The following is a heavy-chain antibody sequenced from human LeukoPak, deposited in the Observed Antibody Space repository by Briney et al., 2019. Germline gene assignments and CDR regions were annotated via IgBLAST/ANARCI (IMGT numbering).Heavy chain of an antibody. Sequence: PSETLSLTCAVYGGSFSGYYWSWIRQPPGKGLEWIGYIYHSGSTYYNPSLKSRVTISVDRTKNQFSLKLSSVTAADTAVYYCASSILEMATISFDYWGQGTLVTVSS. V-gene: IGHV4-34*01. D-gene: IGHD5-24*01. CDR3: ASSILEMATISFDY. CDR2: IYHSGST. CDR1: GGSFSGYY. J-gene: IGHJ4*02.